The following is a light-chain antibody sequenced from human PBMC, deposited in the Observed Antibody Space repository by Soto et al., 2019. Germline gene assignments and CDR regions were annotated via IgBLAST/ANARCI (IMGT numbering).Light chain of an antibody. V-gene: IGLV2-14*01. CDR3: SSYTSSSTLVV. CDR1: SSDVGGYNY. CDR2: DVS. Sequence: QSALTQPASVSGSAGRSITISCTGSSSDVGGYNYVSWYQQQPGKAPKVLIYDVSNRPSGVSNRFSGSKSGNTASLTISGLQAEDEAHYYCSSYTSSSTLVVFGGGTQLTV. J-gene: IGLJ2*01.